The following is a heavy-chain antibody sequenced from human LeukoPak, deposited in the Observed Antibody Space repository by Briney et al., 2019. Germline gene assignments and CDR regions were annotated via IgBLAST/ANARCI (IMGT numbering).Heavy chain of an antibody. CDR2: INHSGST. CDR1: GGSFSGYY. V-gene: IGHV4-34*01. CDR3: ARAEPYYDFWSGYYSDAFDI. D-gene: IGHD3-3*01. Sequence: SQTLSLTCAVCGGSFSGYYWSWIRQPPGKGLEWIGEINHSGSTNYNPSLKSRVTISVDTSKNQFSLKLSSVTAADTAVYYCARAEPYYDFWSGYYSDAFDIWGQGTMVTVSS. J-gene: IGHJ3*02.